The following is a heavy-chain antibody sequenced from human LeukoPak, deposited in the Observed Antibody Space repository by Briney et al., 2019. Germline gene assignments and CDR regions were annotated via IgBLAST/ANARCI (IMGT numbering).Heavy chain of an antibody. V-gene: IGHV4-4*07. Sequence: SETLSLTCTVSGGSISSYYWSWIRQPAGKGLEWIGRIYTSGSTNYNPSLKSRVTMSVDTSKNQFSLKLSSVTAADTAVYYCVLGKYGVAGTGTYYFDYWGQGTLVTVSS. CDR2: IYTSGST. CDR3: VLGKYGVAGTGTYYFDY. CDR1: GGSISSYY. D-gene: IGHD6-19*01. J-gene: IGHJ4*02.